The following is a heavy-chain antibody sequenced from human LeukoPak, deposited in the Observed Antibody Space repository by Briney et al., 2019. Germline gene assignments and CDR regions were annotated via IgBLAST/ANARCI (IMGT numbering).Heavy chain of an antibody. D-gene: IGHD6-13*01. J-gene: IGHJ4*02. Sequence: ASVKVSCKASGYTFTSYGISWVRQAPGQGLEWMGWISAYNGNTNYAQKLQGRVTMTTDTSTSTAYMELRSLRSDDTAVYYCAREPSSSSWPHFDYWGQGTLVTASS. CDR3: AREPSSSSWPHFDY. CDR2: ISAYNGNT. V-gene: IGHV1-18*01. CDR1: GYTFTSYG.